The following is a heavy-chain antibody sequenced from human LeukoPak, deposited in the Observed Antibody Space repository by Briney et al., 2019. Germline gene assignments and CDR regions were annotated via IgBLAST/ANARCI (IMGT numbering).Heavy chain of an antibody. CDR1: GGSISSSNW. CDR3: ARLRISWFDP. Sequence: SETLSLTCAVSGGSISSSNWWSWVRQPPGKGLEWIGYIYYSGSTNYNPSLKSRVTISVDTSKNQFSLKLSSVTAADTAVYYCARLRISWFDPWGQGTLVTVSS. CDR2: IYYSGST. V-gene: IGHV4-4*02. J-gene: IGHJ5*02. D-gene: IGHD2-15*01.